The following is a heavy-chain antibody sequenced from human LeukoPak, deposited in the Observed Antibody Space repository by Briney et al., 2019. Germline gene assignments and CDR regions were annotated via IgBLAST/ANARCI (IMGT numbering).Heavy chain of an antibody. CDR1: GGSISTTGYH. V-gene: IGHV4-39*07. CDR2: IYHSGGT. D-gene: IGHD1-1*01. J-gene: IGHJ5*02. Sequence: PSETLSLTCTVSGGSISTTGYHWGWLRQPPGKGLEWIGSIYHSGGTYYNPSLKSRVTIAVDTSKNQFSLKLSSVTAADTAVYSCAGTILSRNWFDPWGQGTLVTVSS. CDR3: AGTILSRNWFDP.